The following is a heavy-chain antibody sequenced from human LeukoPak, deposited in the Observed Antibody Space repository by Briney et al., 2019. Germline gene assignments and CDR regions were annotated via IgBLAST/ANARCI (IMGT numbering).Heavy chain of an antibody. CDR2: IKQDGSEK. Sequence: GGSLRLSCAASGFTFSSYWMSWVRQAPGKGLEWVANIKQDGSEKYYVGSVKGRITISRDNAKNSLYLQMNSLRAEDTAVYYCVRHRSASDYWGQGALVTVSS. D-gene: IGHD3-10*01. J-gene: IGHJ4*02. CDR3: VRHRSASDY. V-gene: IGHV3-7*01. CDR1: GFTFSSYW.